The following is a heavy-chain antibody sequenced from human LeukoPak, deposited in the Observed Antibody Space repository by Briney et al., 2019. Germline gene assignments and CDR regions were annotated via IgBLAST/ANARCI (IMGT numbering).Heavy chain of an antibody. Sequence: GGSLRLSCAASGFTFSSYSMNWVRQAPGKGLEWVSSISSSSSYIYYADSVKGRFTISRDNAKNSLYLQMNSLRAEDTAVYYCARDDSTGYLYFDHWGQGTLVTVSS. CDR3: ARDDSTGYLYFDH. J-gene: IGHJ4*02. D-gene: IGHD3-22*01. CDR2: ISSSSSYI. CDR1: GFTFSSYS. V-gene: IGHV3-21*04.